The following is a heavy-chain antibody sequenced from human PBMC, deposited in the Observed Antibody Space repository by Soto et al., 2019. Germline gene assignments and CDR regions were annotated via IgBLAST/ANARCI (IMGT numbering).Heavy chain of an antibody. CDR3: AGKGGYPYGMDV. Sequence: GASVKVSCKASGGTFSSYAISWVRQAPGQGLEWMGGIIPIFGTANYAQKFQGRVTITADESTSTAYMELSSLRSEDTAVYYCAGKGGYPYGMDVWGQGTTVTVSS. CDR1: GGTFSSYA. V-gene: IGHV1-69*13. J-gene: IGHJ6*02. D-gene: IGHD5-18*01. CDR2: IIPIFGTA.